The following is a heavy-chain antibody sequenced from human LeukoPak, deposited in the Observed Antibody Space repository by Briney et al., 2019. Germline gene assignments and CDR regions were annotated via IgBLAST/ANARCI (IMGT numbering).Heavy chain of an antibody. D-gene: IGHD2-15*01. J-gene: IGHJ4*02. V-gene: IGHV3-74*01. CDR2: ISPDGSIT. CDR3: AREHMSAPDY. CDR1: GSTFSSQW. Sequence: GGSLRLSCAASGSTFSSQWMHWVRQAPGKGLVWVSRISPDGSITGCADSVKGRFTISRDNAKNTLYLQMNSLRADDTAVYYCAREHMSAPDYWGQGTLVTVSS.